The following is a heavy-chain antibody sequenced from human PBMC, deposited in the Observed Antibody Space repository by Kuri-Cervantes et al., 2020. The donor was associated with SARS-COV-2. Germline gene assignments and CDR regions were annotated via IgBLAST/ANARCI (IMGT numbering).Heavy chain of an antibody. D-gene: IGHD6-6*01. CDR2: INPNSGGT. J-gene: IGHJ6*03. V-gene: IGHV1-2*02. Sequence: ASVKVSCKASGYTFTGYYMHWVRQAPGQGLEWMGWINPNSGGTNYAQKFQGRVTITADKSMSTAYMELSSLRSEDTAVYYCARDSSSPQLYCYYYYMDVWGKGTTVTVSS. CDR3: ARDSSSPQLYCYYYYMDV. CDR1: GYTFTGYY.